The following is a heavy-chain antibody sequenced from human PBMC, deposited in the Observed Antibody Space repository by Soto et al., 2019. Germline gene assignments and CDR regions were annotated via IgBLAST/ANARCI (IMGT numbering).Heavy chain of an antibody. CDR1: GYTFTDYY. D-gene: IGHD3-9*01. CDR3: ARDRRALAPFDGLAA. Sequence: ASVKVSCKVSGYTFTDYYMHWLRQAPGQGPEWMGRINPSSGGTFYAQKFQGRVTMTSDASMTTAFLEVTSLTSDDAAVYYCARDRRALAPFDGLAAWGQGTSVTVSS. J-gene: IGHJ5*01. CDR2: INPSSGGT. V-gene: IGHV1-2*06.